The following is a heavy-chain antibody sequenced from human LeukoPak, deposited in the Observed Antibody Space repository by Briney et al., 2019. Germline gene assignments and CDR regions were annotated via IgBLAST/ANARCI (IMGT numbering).Heavy chain of an antibody. J-gene: IGHJ4*02. D-gene: IGHD5-24*01. V-gene: IGHV3-21*01. CDR3: ARQGEMATEDFDY. Sequence: GGSLRLSCAASGFTFSSYSMNWVRQAPGKGLEWVSSISSSSSYIYYADSEKGRFTISRDNAKNSLYLQMNSLRAEDTAVYYCARQGEMATEDFDYWGQGTLVTVSS. CDR2: ISSSSSYI. CDR1: GFTFSSYS.